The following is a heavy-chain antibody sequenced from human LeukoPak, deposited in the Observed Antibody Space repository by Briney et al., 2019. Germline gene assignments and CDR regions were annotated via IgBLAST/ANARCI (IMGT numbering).Heavy chain of an antibody. D-gene: IGHD2-15*01. Sequence: GGSLRLSCAASEFTFSSYDMHWVRQAPGKGLEWVAVIWYDGSNKYYADSVKGRFTISRDNSKNTLYLQMNSLRAEDTAVYYCAKDTLPWCSGGSCYSPLDPWGQGTLVTVSS. CDR2: IWYDGSNK. V-gene: IGHV3-33*06. J-gene: IGHJ5*02. CDR3: AKDTLPWCSGGSCYSPLDP. CDR1: EFTFSSYD.